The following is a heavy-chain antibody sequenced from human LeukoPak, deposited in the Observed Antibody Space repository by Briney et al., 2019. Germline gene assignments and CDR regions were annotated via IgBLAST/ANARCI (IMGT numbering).Heavy chain of an antibody. V-gene: IGHV1-69*06. D-gene: IGHD3-10*01. CDR2: IIPIFGTA. Sequence: SVKVSCKASGGTFSSYAISWVRQAPGQGLEWMGGIIPIFGTANYAQKFQGRVTITADKSTSTAYMELSSLRSEDTAVYYCASAMVRGVTGDYWGQGTLVTVSS. CDR3: ASAMVRGVTGDY. CDR1: GGTFSSYA. J-gene: IGHJ4*02.